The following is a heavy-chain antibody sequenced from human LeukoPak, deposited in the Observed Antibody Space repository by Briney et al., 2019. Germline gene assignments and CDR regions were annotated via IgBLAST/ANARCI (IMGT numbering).Heavy chain of an antibody. D-gene: IGHD2-15*01. CDR3: AKDRGYCSGGSCSENWFDP. V-gene: IGHV3-23*01. Sequence: GGSLRLSCAASGFTFSTYAMSWVRQAPGRRLEWVSGIGGGGGSTYYADSMKGRFTISRDNSKNTLYLQMNSLRAEDTAVYYCAKDRGYCSGGSCSENWFDPWGQGTLVTVSS. J-gene: IGHJ5*02. CDR2: IGGGGGST. CDR1: GFTFSTYA.